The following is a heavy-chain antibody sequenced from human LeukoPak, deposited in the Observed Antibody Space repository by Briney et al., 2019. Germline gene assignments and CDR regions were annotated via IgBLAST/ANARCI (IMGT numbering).Heavy chain of an antibody. Sequence: GASVKVSCKASGYTFTSYGISWVRQAPGQGLEWMGWISAYNGNTNYAQKLQGRVTMTTDTSTSTAYMELRSLRSDDTAVYYCARDAFYYDSSGYAFDIWGQGTMVIVSS. J-gene: IGHJ3*02. CDR1: GYTFTSYG. CDR3: ARDAFYYDSSGYAFDI. V-gene: IGHV1-18*01. CDR2: ISAYNGNT. D-gene: IGHD3-22*01.